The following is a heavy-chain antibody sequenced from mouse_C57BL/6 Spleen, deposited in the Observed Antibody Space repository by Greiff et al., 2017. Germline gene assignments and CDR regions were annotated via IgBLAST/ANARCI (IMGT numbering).Heavy chain of an antibody. D-gene: IGHD2-1*01. CDR1: GFTFSDYG. CDR2: ISSGSSTI. V-gene: IGHV5-17*01. J-gene: IGHJ4*01. Sequence: EVKLVESGGGLVKPGGSLKLSCAASGFTFSDYGMPWVRQAPEKGLEWVAYISSGSSTIYYADTVKGRFTISRDNAKNTLFLQMTSLRSEDTAMYYCARPDGNHGGDYWGQGTSVTVSS. CDR3: ARPDGNHGGDY.